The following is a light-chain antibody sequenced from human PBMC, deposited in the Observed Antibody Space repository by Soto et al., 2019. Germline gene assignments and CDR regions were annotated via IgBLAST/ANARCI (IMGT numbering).Light chain of an antibody. Sequence: QSVLTQPRSVSGSPGQSVTISCTGTSNDVGAYNFVSWYQQPPGKAPKLMIYDVTKRPSGGPDRFSGSKSDNTASLTISGLQAEDEADDYCCSYAGIYTVLFGGGTKLTVL. CDR3: CSYAGIYTVL. CDR1: SNDVGAYNF. J-gene: IGLJ2*01. CDR2: DVT. V-gene: IGLV2-11*01.